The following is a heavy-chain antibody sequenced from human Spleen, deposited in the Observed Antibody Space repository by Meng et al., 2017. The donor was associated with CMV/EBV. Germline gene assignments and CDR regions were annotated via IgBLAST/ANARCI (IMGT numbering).Heavy chain of an antibody. CDR3: AKCSSSSSDYYYGIDV. Sequence: GGSLRLSCAASGFTFSSYGMHWVRQAPGKGLEWVAFIRYDGSNKYYAESVKGRFTISRDNSKNKLYLQMNSLRAEDTDVYYCAKCSSSSSDYYYGIDVWGQGTTVTVSS. J-gene: IGHJ6*02. V-gene: IGHV3-30*02. D-gene: IGHD6-6*01. CDR1: GFTFSSYG. CDR2: IRYDGSNK.